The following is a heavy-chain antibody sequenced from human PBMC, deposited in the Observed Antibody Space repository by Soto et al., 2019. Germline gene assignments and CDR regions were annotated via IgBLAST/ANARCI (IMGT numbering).Heavy chain of an antibody. CDR2: IYYSGST. Sequence: ASETLSLTCTVSGGSISSSSYYWGWTLQPPGKGLDWIGSIYYSGSTYYNPSLKSRVTISVDTSKNQFSLKLSSVTAADTAVYYCARHTVNYYLDYWGQGTLVTVSS. CDR3: ARHTVNYYLDY. J-gene: IGHJ4*02. CDR1: GGSISSSSYY. D-gene: IGHD4-17*01. V-gene: IGHV4-39*01.